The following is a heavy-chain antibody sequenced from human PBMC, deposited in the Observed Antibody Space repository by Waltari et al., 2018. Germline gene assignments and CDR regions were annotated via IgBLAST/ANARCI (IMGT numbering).Heavy chain of an antibody. CDR3: ARGGGANYADIDS. D-gene: IGHD2-2*01. J-gene: IGHJ4*02. V-gene: IGHV3-74*01. CDR1: GFTFGSYW. Sequence: EVQLVESGGGLVQPGGSLRLSCEASGFTFGSYWMHWVRQAPGKGLVWVSGMNSDGSSTDYADSVKGRITISRDLAKNTLYLQINTLRADDTAVYFCARGGGANYADIDSWGQGTPVTVSS. CDR2: MNSDGSST.